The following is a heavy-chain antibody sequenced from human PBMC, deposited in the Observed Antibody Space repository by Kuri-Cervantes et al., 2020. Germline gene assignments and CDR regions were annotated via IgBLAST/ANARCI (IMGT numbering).Heavy chain of an antibody. J-gene: IGHJ4*02. CDR2: IWYDGSNK. D-gene: IGHD1-1*01. Sequence: GESRKISCAASGFTFSSYGMHWVRQAPGKGLEWVAVIWYDGSNKYYADSVKGRFTISRDNGKKSLYLQMNNLKSEDTAMYYCARVMQLQRPIWGQGALVTVSS. CDR3: ARVMQLQRPI. V-gene: IGHV3-33*03. CDR1: GFTFSSYG.